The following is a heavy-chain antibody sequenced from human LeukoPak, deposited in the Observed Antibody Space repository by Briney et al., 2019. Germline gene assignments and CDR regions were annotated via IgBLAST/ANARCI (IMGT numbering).Heavy chain of an antibody. D-gene: IGHD4-17*01. CDR3: ARDPMMTTVTSPDY. CDR2: IWYDGSNK. CDR1: GFTFSSYG. J-gene: IGHJ4*02. V-gene: IGHV3-33*01. Sequence: GGSLRLSCAASGFTFSSYGMHWVRQAPGKGLEWVAVIWYDGSNKYYADSVKGRFTISRDNSKNALYLEMNSLRAEDTAVYYCARDPMMTTVTSPDYWGQGTLVTVSS.